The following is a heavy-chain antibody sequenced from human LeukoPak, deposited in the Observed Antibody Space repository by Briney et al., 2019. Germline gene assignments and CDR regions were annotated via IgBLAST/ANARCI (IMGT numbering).Heavy chain of an antibody. Sequence: PGGSLRLSCAASGFTFSSYAMSWVRQAPGKGLEWVSAISGSGGSTYYADSVKGRFTISRDNSKNTLYLQMNSLRAEDTAVYYCAKGLQYSSSSDSDYWGQGTLVTVSS. J-gene: IGHJ4*02. CDR2: ISGSGGST. CDR3: AKGLQYSSSSDSDY. D-gene: IGHD6-6*01. CDR1: GFTFSSYA. V-gene: IGHV3-23*01.